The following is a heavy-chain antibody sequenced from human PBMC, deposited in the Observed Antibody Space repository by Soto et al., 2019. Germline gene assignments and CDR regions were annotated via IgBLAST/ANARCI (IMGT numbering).Heavy chain of an antibody. J-gene: IGHJ3*02. D-gene: IGHD3-10*01. CDR1: GYAFTIYA. V-gene: IGHV1-58*02. CDR2: IVVGSGNT. Sequence: SVKVSCKASGYAFTIYAMHWVRQAPGQRLEWMGWIVVGSGNTNYAQKFQERVTITRDMSTSTAYMELSSLRSEDTAVYYCAAVNVLLWFGELDNDAFDIWGQGTMVTVSS. CDR3: AAVNVLLWFGELDNDAFDI.